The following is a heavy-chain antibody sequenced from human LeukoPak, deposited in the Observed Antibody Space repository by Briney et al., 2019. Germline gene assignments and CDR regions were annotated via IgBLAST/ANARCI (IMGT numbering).Heavy chain of an antibody. D-gene: IGHD4-17*01. CDR3: AKDLRPQIPYGESPRGTATMGH. CDR2: ISYDGSNK. V-gene: IGHV3-30*18. J-gene: IGHJ4*02. Sequence: PGRSLRLSCAISGFSFSSYGMHWVRQAPGKGLEWVAVISYDGSNKCHADSVKGRFTISRDNSKSSLFLQMNSLRAEDTAVYYCAKDLRPQIPYGESPRGTATMGHWGQGTLVTVPS. CDR1: GFSFSSYG.